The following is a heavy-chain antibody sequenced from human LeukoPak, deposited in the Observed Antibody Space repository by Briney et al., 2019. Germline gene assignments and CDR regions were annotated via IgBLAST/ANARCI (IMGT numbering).Heavy chain of an antibody. Sequence: GGSLRLSCAASGFTFSSYSMNWVRQAPGKGLEWVSSISSGSSYIYYADSVKGRFTISRDNSKNTLYLQMNSLRAEDTAVYYCAKDLAAWELYHYWRQGTLVTVCS. CDR2: ISSGSSYI. J-gene: IGHJ4*02. CDR1: GFTFSSYS. CDR3: AKDLAAWELYHY. V-gene: IGHV3-21*01. D-gene: IGHD1-26*01.